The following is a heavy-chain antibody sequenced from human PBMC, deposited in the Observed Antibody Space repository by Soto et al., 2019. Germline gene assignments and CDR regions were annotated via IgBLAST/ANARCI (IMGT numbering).Heavy chain of an antibody. Sequence: QVQLQESGPGLVKPSQTLSLTCTVSGGSISSGDYYWSWIRQPPGKGLEWIGYIYYSGSTYYNPSLKSRVTIAVDTSKNQFSLKLSSVTAADTAVYYCARDQLRQQRSRGAFDIWGQGTMVTVSS. V-gene: IGHV4-30-4*01. D-gene: IGHD6-13*01. CDR2: IYYSGST. J-gene: IGHJ3*02. CDR3: ARDQLRQQRSRGAFDI. CDR1: GGSISSGDYY.